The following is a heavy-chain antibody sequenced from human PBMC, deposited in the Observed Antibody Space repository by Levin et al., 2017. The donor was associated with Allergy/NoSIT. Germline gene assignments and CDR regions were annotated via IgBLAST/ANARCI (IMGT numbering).Heavy chain of an antibody. D-gene: IGHD2-2*02. CDR2: IYTSGST. Sequence: SETLSLTCTVSGGSISSYYWSWIRQPAGKGLEWIGRIYTSGSTNYNPSLKSRVTMSVDTSKNQFSLKLSSVTAADTAVYYCARDRVVPAAIPYYYGMDVWGQGTTVTVSS. CDR3: ARDRVVPAAIPYYYGMDV. CDR1: GGSISSYY. J-gene: IGHJ6*02. V-gene: IGHV4-4*07.